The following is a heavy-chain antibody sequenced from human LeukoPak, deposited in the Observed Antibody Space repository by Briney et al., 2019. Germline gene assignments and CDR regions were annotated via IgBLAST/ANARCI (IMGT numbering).Heavy chain of an antibody. CDR1: GGTFSSYA. Sequence: ASVKVSCKASGGTFSSYAISWVRQAPGQGLEWMGRIIPILGIANYAQKFQGRVTITADKSTSTAYMELSSLRSEDTAVYYCASQDDRRWFDSWGQGTLVTVSS. D-gene: IGHD3-22*01. J-gene: IGHJ5*01. CDR3: ASQDDRRWFDS. V-gene: IGHV1-69*04. CDR2: IIPILGIA.